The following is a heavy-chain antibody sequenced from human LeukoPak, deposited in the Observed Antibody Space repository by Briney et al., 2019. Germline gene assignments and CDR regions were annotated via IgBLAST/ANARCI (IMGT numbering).Heavy chain of an antibody. Sequence: GGSLRLSCAASGFTFSSYAMSWVRQAPGKGLEWVSAISGSGGSTYYADSVKGLFTISRDNSKNTLYLQMNSLRAEDTAVYYCAKVQAHSIAARPVDYWGQGTLVTVSS. D-gene: IGHD6-6*01. CDR1: GFTFSSYA. CDR3: AKVQAHSIAARPVDY. CDR2: ISGSGGST. V-gene: IGHV3-23*01. J-gene: IGHJ4*02.